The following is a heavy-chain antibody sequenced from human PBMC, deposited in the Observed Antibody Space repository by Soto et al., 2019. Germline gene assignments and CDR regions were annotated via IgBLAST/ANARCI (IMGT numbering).Heavy chain of an antibody. CDR1: GGSISSSSYY. V-gene: IGHV4-39*07. D-gene: IGHD5-18*01. CDR3: ARISSVDPYGYVNGRLDV. Sequence: PSETLSLTCTVSGGSISSSSYYGGWIRQPPGKGLEWIGSIYYSGSTYYNPSLKSRGTISVDTSKNQLSLSLRSVTAADTAVYFCARISSVDPYGYVNGRLDVWGQGPTVTVS. J-gene: IGHJ6*02. CDR2: IYYSGST.